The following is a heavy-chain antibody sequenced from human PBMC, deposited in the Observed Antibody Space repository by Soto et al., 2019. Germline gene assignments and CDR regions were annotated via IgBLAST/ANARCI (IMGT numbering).Heavy chain of an antibody. CDR1: GFTFSSYG. Sequence: GGSLRLSCAASGFTFSSYGMHWVRQAPGKGLEWVSSISSSSSYIYYADSVKGRFTISRDNAKNSLYLQMNSLRAEDTAVYYCARDLASNWYFDLWGRGTLVTVSS. CDR2: ISSSSSYI. J-gene: IGHJ2*01. D-gene: IGHD2-21*01. V-gene: IGHV3-21*01. CDR3: ARDLASNWYFDL.